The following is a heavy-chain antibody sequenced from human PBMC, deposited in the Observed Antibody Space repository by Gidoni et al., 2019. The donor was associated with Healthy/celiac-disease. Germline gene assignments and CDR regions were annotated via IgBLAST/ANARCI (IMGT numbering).Heavy chain of an antibody. D-gene: IGHD3-10*01. CDR2: ISWNSGSI. Sequence: EVQLAESGGGLVQPGRSLSLSCAASGFPFDDYAMHWVRQAPGKGLEWVSGISWNSGSIGYADSVKGRFTISRDNAKNSLYLQMNSLRAEDTALYYCAKGKRELYYYYGMDVWGQGTTVTVSS. CDR1: GFPFDDYA. V-gene: IGHV3-9*01. CDR3: AKGKRELYYYYGMDV. J-gene: IGHJ6*02.